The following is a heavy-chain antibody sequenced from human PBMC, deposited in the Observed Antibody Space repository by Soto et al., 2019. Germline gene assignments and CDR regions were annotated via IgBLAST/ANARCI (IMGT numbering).Heavy chain of an antibody. J-gene: IGHJ4*02. Sequence: SETLSLTCTVSGGSISSSSYYWGWIRQPPGKGLEWIGSIYYSGSTYYNPSLKSRVTISVDTSKNQFSLKLSSVTAADTAVYYCAPQVVPTATKKPWGQGTLVTVSS. CDR1: GGSISSSSYY. CDR3: APQVVPTATKKP. CDR2: IYYSGST. V-gene: IGHV4-39*01. D-gene: IGHD2-2*01.